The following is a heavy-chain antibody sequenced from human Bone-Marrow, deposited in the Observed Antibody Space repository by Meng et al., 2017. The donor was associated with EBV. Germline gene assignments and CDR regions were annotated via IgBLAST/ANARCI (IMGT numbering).Heavy chain of an antibody. V-gene: IGHV1-3*01. Sequence: VELVESGAEVKKPWASVKVSCKTSGYTFTSYAMHWVRQAPGQRLEWMGWINPGNGNTKYSQNFQGRVTITRDTSARTAYMELSSLRSEYTAVYYCARLDYFDYWGQGTLVTVSS. J-gene: IGHJ4*02. CDR1: GYTFTSYA. CDR2: INPGNGNT. CDR3: ARLDYFDY.